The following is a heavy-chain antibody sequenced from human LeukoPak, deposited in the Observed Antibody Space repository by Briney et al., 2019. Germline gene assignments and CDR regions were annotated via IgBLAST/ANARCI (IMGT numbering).Heavy chain of an antibody. CDR1: GFTVSNNY. V-gene: IGHV3-53*01. J-gene: IGHJ4*02. CDR2: IYIAGNT. Sequence: PGGSLRLSCAASGFTVSNNYITWVRQAPGKGLEWVSVIYIAGNTYYADSVKGRFTISRDHSKSTLYLQMTSLRAEDTAVYYCAKPFSYDTSGYLLGYWGQGTLVTVSS. D-gene: IGHD3-22*01. CDR3: AKPFSYDTSGYLLGY.